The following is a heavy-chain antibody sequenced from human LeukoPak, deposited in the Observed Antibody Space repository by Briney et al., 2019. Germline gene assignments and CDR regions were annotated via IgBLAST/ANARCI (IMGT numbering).Heavy chain of an antibody. D-gene: IGHD1-26*01. CDR3: ARDLVKEKPSGGFYYYGMDV. CDR1: GGSIRGYH. J-gene: IGHJ6*02. V-gene: IGHV4-59*01. Sequence: TSETLSLTCTVFGGSIRGYHWSWIRQPPGKGLEWIGHFYYSGSTNFNPSLKSRVTISGDTSKNQFSLKVISVTAADTAVYYCARDLVKEKPSGGFYYYGMDVWGQGTTVTVSS. CDR2: FYYSGST.